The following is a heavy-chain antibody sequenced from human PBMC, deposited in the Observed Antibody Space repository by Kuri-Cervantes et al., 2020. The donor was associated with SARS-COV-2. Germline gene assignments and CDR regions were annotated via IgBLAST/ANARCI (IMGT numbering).Heavy chain of an antibody. CDR2: LDTSGST. CDR3: ASGTYGDYLDY. V-gene: IGHV4-61*09. D-gene: IGHD4-17*01. Sequence: SETLSLTCAVSGVSVSGGTYYWSWIRQPAGKGLEWIGHLDTSGSTTYNPSLKSRVTISIDTSKNQFSLKLSSVTAADTAVYYCASGTYGDYLDYWGQGTLVTVSS. J-gene: IGHJ4*02. CDR1: GVSVSGGTYY.